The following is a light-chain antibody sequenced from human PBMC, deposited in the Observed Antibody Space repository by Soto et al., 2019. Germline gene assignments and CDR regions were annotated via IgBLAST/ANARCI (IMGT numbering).Light chain of an antibody. CDR2: AAS. Sequence: DIQLTQSPSFLSASVGDRVTITCRASQGISSYLAWYQQKPGKAPKLLIYAASTLQSGVPSRFNGSGSGTEFTLTISRLQPEDFATHYCQQLNSYPFLTFGGGTKVEIK. V-gene: IGKV1-9*01. CDR1: QGISSY. CDR3: QQLNSYPFLT. J-gene: IGKJ4*01.